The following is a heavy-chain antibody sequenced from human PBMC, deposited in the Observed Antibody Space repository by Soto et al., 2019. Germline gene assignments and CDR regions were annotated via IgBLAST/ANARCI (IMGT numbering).Heavy chain of an antibody. V-gene: IGHV3-9*01. Sequence: GGSLRLSCAASGFTFDDYAMHWVRQAPGKGLEWVSGISWNSGSIGYADSVKGRFTISRDNAKNSLYLQMNSLRAEDTALYYCAKDIKYYYDSSGPAFDYWGQGTLVTVSS. CDR1: GFTFDDYA. CDR2: ISWNSGSI. D-gene: IGHD3-22*01. J-gene: IGHJ4*02. CDR3: AKDIKYYYDSSGPAFDY.